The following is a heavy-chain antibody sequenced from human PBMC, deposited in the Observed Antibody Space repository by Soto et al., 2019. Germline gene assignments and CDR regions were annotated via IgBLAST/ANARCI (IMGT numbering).Heavy chain of an antibody. Sequence: SETLSLTCTVSGGSISSYYWSWIRQPPGKGLEWIGYIYYSGSTNYNPSLKSRVTISVDTSKNQFSLKLSSVTAADTAVYYCASYGDTLPGDGAEYFQHWGQGTLVTVSS. D-gene: IGHD3-16*01. CDR2: IYYSGST. CDR3: ASYGDTLPGDGAEYFQH. J-gene: IGHJ1*01. V-gene: IGHV4-59*01. CDR1: GGSISSYY.